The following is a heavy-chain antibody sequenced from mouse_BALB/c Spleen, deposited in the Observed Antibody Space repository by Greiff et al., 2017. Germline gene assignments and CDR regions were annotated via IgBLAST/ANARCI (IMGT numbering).Heavy chain of an antibody. V-gene: IGHV5-4*02. CDR3: AREEFAY. CDR1: GFTFSDYY. CDR2: ISDGGSYT. J-gene: IGHJ3*01. Sequence: EVMLVESGGGLVKPGGSLKLSCAASGFTFSDYYMYWVRQTPEKRLEWVATISDGGSYTYYPDSVKGRFTISRDNAKNNLYLQMSSLKSEDTAMYYCAREEFAYWGQGTLVTVSA.